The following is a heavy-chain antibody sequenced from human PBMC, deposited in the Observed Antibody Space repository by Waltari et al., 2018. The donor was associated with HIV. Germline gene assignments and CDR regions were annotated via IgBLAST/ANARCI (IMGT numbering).Heavy chain of an antibody. CDR1: GFRVSAYG. CDR2: IWYDGSKK. D-gene: IGHD6-13*01. V-gene: IGHV3-33*01. CDR3: ARVPFASSWSADSFDV. J-gene: IGHJ3*01. Sequence: VQLEESGGGVVQPGRYRRLSCAASGFRVSAYGTHWVRQAPGKGLQWVAVIWYDGSKKEYSDSVKGRFTISKDNSKNTLFLQMNSLRVDDTAVYFCARVPFASSWSADSFDVWGPGTRITVSS.